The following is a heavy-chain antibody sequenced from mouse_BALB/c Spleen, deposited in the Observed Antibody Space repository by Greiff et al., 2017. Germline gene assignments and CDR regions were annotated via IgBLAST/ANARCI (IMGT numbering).Heavy chain of an antibody. V-gene: IGHV5-17*02. Sequence: EVQVVESGGGLVQPGGSRKLSCAASGFTFSSFGMHWVRQAPEKGLEWVAYISSGSSTIYYADTVKGRFTISRDNPKNTLFLQMTSLRSEDTAMYYCARSDLIYDGYHWYFDVWGAGTTVTVSS. J-gene: IGHJ1*01. CDR2: ISSGSSTI. D-gene: IGHD2-3*01. CDR3: ARSDLIYDGYHWYFDV. CDR1: GFTFSSFG.